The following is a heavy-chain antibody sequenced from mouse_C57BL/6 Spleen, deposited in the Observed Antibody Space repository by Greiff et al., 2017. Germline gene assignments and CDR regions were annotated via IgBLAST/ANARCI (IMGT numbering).Heavy chain of an antibody. D-gene: IGHD2-3*01. CDR3: TRGWLRGYAMDY. CDR1: GFTFSDAW. V-gene: IGHV6-6*01. CDR2: IRNKANNHAT. J-gene: IGHJ4*01. Sequence: EVQRVESGGGLVQPGGSMKLSCAASGFTFSDAWMDWVRQSPEKGLEWVAEIRNKANNHATYYAESVKGRFTISRDDSKSSVYLQMNSLRAEDTGIYYCTRGWLRGYAMDYCGQGTSVTVSS.